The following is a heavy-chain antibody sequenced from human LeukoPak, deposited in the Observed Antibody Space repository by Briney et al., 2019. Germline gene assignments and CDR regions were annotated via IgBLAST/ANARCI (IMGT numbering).Heavy chain of an antibody. CDR2: IYSGGST. CDR1: GFTVSSNY. J-gene: IGHJ6*03. CDR3: ARAGDSSGFYYYYYYMDV. D-gene: IGHD3-22*01. V-gene: IGHV3-53*01. Sequence: GGSLRLSCAASGFTVSSNYMSWVRQAPGEGLEWVSVIYSGGSTYYADSVKGRFTISRDNSKNTLYLQMNSLRAEDTAVYYCARAGDSSGFYYYYYYMDVWGKGTTVTVSS.